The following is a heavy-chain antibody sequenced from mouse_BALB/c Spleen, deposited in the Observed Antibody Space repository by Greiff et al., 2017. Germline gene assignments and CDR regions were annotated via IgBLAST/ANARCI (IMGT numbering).Heavy chain of an antibody. J-gene: IGHJ3*01. CDR3: ARSGGNLSWFAY. CDR1: GFTFSSFG. Sequence: EVKLMASGGGLVQPGGSRKLSCAASGFTFSSFGMHWVRQAPEKGLEWVAYISSGSSTIYYADTVKGRFTISRDNPKNTLFLQMTSLRSEDTAMYYCARSGGNLSWFAYWGQGTLVTVSA. D-gene: IGHD1-1*02. V-gene: IGHV5-17*02. CDR2: ISSGSSTI.